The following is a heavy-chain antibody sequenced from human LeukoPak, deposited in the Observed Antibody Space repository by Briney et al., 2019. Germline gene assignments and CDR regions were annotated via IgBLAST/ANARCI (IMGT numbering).Heavy chain of an antibody. CDR1: GFTFSDSW. V-gene: IGHV3-7*01. D-gene: IGHD1-14*01. J-gene: IGHJ6*02. CDR3: ATYKRWVAGDV. CDR2: IKQDGSEE. Sequence: GGSLRLSCAASGFTFSDSWMSWARQAPGKGPEWVANIKQDGSEEHYVDSVKGRFTVSRDNARNSLFLQMNSLRVEDTAVYYCATYKRWVAGDVWGQGTTVSVSS.